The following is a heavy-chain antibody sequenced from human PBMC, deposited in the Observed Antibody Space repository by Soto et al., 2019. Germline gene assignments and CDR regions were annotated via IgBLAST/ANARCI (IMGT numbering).Heavy chain of an antibody. D-gene: IGHD2-21*01. CDR3: TRYYFERGGEVDYGLDV. CDR1: GGSISSYY. CDR2: IYYSGST. J-gene: IGHJ6*02. Sequence: SETLSLTCTVSGGSISSYYWSWIRQPPGKGLEWIGYIYYSGSTNYNPSLKSRVTISVDTSKNQFSLKLSSVTAADTAVYYCTRYYFERGGEVDYGLDVWGQGTTVTVSS. V-gene: IGHV4-59*01.